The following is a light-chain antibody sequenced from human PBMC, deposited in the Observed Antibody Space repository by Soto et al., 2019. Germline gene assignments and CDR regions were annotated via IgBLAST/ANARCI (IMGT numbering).Light chain of an antibody. Sequence: QSALTQPASVSGSPGQSITISCTGTSSDIGGYDYVSWYQQYPGKAPKLMIYDVSNRPSGVSDRFSGSKSANTASLTISGLQAEDEPDYYCNSYTTSSSLYVFGTGTKLTVL. CDR2: DVS. V-gene: IGLV2-14*01. CDR3: NSYTTSSSLYV. CDR1: SSDIGGYDY. J-gene: IGLJ1*01.